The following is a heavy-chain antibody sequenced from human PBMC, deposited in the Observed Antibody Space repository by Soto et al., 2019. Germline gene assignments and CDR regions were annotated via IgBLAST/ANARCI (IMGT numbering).Heavy chain of an antibody. V-gene: IGHV3-23*01. CDR2: ISSSGSGT. CDR3: AKGRSYYYYYGVDV. Sequence: GGSLRLSCAASGFTFTSYAMSWVRQAPGKGLEWVSAISSSGSGTYYVDSVKGRFTISRDNSKSTLYLQMNSLRAEDTALYYCAKGRSYYYYYGVDVWGQGTTVTVSS. CDR1: GFTFTSYA. J-gene: IGHJ6*01.